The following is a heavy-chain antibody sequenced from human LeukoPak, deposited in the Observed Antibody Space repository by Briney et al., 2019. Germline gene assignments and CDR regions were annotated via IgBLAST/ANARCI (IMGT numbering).Heavy chain of an antibody. CDR3: ERGPIWPNYYIDY. CDR1: GYTFTDSF. D-gene: IGHD2-8*01. CDR2: INTDSGAT. V-gene: IGHV1-2*02. Sequence: ASVKVSCKASGYTFTDSFMHWVRQAPGQGLEWMGWINTDSGATKYAQKFQGRVTVTRDMSISTAFMELSSLRSDDTAVYYCERGPIWPNYYIDYWGQGTLVTVSS. J-gene: IGHJ4*02.